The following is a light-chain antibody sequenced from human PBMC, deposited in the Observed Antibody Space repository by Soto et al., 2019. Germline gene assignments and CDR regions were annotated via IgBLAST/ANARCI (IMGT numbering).Light chain of an antibody. Sequence: EIVLTQSPGTLSLSPGDRATLSCRASQSVNSNYLAWYQRKPGQAPGLLIYGASNRATDIPYRLSASRSGTDLTLTLTRLEAEDSAVYYCQQYDSTPPTFGHGTKVAV. J-gene: IGKJ1*01. CDR3: QQYDSTPPT. V-gene: IGKV3-20*01. CDR2: GAS. CDR1: QSVNSNY.